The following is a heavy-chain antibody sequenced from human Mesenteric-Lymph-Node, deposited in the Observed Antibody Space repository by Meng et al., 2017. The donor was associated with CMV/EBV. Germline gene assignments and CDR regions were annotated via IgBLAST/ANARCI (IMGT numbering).Heavy chain of an antibody. D-gene: IGHD7-27*01. Sequence: ASVKVSCKASGYTFTGYYIHWVRQAPGQGLEWMGWINPNSGGTNYAQKFQGTVTMTRDTSISTAYMELSRLRSDDTAVHFCARVWDYYAMDVWGQGTTVTVSS. CDR2: INPNSGGT. CDR1: GYTFTGYY. V-gene: IGHV1-2*02. J-gene: IGHJ6*02. CDR3: ARVWDYYAMDV.